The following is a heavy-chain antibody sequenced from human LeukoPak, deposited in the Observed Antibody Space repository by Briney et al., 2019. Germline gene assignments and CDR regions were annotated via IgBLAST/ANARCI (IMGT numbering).Heavy chain of an antibody. CDR2: INSDGSST. V-gene: IGHV3-74*01. J-gene: IGHJ6*03. D-gene: IGHD5-24*01. CDR1: GFTFSDYY. CDR3: ARGTWATLYYYYMDV. Sequence: GGSLRLSCAASGFTFSDYYMSWIRQAPGKGLVWVSRINSDGSSTSYADSVKGRFTISRDNAKNTLYLQMNSLRAEDTAVYYCARGTWATLYYYYMDVWGKGTTVTVSS.